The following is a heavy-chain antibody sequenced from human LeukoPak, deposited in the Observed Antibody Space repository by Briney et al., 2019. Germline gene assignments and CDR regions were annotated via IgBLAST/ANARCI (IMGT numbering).Heavy chain of an antibody. CDR3: ARCMGIQLWLPGY. J-gene: IGHJ4*02. V-gene: IGHV1-69*13. CDR2: IIPIFGTA. CDR1: GGTFSSYA. Sequence: ASVKVSCKASGGTFSSYATSWVRQAPGQGLEWMGGIIPIFGTANYAQKFQGRVTITADESTSTAYMELSSLRSEDTAVYYCARCMGIQLWLPGYWGQGTLVTVSS. D-gene: IGHD5-18*01.